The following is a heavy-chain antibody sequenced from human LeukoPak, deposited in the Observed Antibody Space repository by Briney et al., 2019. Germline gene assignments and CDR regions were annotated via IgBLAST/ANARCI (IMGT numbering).Heavy chain of an antibody. J-gene: IGHJ4*02. Sequence: SETLSLTCTVSGGSISSYYWSWIRQPPGKGLEWIGYIYYIGSTNYNPSLKSRVTISVDTSKNQFSLKLSSVTAADTAVYYCARQSEGYSCGSFDYWGQGTLVTVSS. V-gene: IGHV4-59*08. CDR1: GGSISSYY. CDR2: IYYIGST. D-gene: IGHD5-18*01. CDR3: ARQSEGYSCGSFDY.